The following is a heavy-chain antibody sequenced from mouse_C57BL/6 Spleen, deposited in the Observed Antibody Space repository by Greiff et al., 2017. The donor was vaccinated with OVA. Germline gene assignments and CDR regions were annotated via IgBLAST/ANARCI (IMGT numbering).Heavy chain of an antibody. Sequence: VQLQQPGAELVKPGASVKLSCKASGYTFTSYWMQWVKQRPGQGLEWIGEIDPSDSYTNYNQKFKGKATLTVDTSSSTAYMQLSSLTSEDSAVYYCARSAGGSSLFDYWGQGTTLTVSS. J-gene: IGHJ2*01. D-gene: IGHD1-1*01. V-gene: IGHV1-50*01. CDR3: ARSAGGSSLFDY. CDR1: GYTFTSYW. CDR2: IDPSDSYT.